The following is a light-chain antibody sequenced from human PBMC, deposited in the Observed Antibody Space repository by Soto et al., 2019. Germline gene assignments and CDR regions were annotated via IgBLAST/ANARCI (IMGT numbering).Light chain of an antibody. Sequence: QTVVTQEPSLTVSPGGTVTLTCGSSTGAVAGSHYPYWFQQKPGQAPRPLIYDTVNRHSWTPARFSGSLLGGLAALTLAGAQPEDEADYYCLLYYGGVRVFGGGTQLTVL. CDR1: TGAVAGSHY. CDR3: LLYYGGVRV. V-gene: IGLV7-46*01. J-gene: IGLJ2*01. CDR2: DTV.